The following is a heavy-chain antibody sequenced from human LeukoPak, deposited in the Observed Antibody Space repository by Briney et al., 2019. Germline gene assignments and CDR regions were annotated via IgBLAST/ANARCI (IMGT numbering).Heavy chain of an antibody. CDR3: ARESSNGPWVFDY. D-gene: IGHD2-2*01. CDR2: IYYSGST. CDR1: GGSISSSSYY. V-gene: IGHV4-39*07. J-gene: IGHJ4*02. Sequence: KPSETLSLTCTVSGGSISSSSYYWGWIRQPPGKGLEWIGSIYYSGSTYYNPSLKSRVTISVDTSKNQFSLKLSSVTAADTAVYYCARESSNGPWVFDYWGQGTLVTVSS.